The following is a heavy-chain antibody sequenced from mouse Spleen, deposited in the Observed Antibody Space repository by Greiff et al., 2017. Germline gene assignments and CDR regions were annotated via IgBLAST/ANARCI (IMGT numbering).Heavy chain of an antibody. Sequence: QVQLQQSGPGLVAPSQSLSITCTVSGFSLTSYGVHWVRQPPGKGLEWLVVIWSDGSTTYNSALKSRLSISKDNSKSQVFLKMNSLQTDDTAMYYCARNYGNYGAWFAYWGQGTLVTVSA. J-gene: IGHJ3*01. V-gene: IGHV2-6*02. CDR3: ARNYGNYGAWFAY. CDR1: GFSLTSYG. CDR2: IWSDGST. D-gene: IGHD2-1*01.